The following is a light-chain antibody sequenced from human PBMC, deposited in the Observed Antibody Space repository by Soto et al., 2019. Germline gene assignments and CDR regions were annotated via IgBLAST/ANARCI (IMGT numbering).Light chain of an antibody. V-gene: IGKV3-20*01. CDR1: ESLSSAY. Sequence: IVLTQSPGTLSLSPGERATLSCRASESLSSAYLAWYQQKPGQAPRLLLYGASSRATGIPDRFSGSGSGTDFTLTITRLEAEDFAMYYCQRYDSLRTFGQGTKVDIK. CDR3: QRYDSLRT. J-gene: IGKJ1*01. CDR2: GAS.